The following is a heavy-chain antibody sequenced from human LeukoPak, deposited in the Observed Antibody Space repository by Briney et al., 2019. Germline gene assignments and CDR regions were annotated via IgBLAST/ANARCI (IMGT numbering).Heavy chain of an antibody. D-gene: IGHD6-6*01. CDR1: GFTFSSYA. CDR2: ISGSGGST. J-gene: IGHJ4*02. Sequence: GGSLRLSCAASGFTFSSYAMSWVRQAPGKGLEWVSAISGSGGSTYYADSVKGRFTISRDNAKNSLYLQMNSLRAEDTAVYYCARDWGSSRLNFDYWGQGTLVTVSS. V-gene: IGHV3-23*01. CDR3: ARDWGSSRLNFDY.